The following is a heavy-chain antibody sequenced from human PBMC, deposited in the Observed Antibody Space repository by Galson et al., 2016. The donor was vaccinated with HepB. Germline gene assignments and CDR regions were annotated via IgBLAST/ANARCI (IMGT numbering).Heavy chain of an antibody. J-gene: IGHJ4*02. CDR2: IIPIFATA. CDR1: GGTFSSYA. D-gene: IGHD6-13*01. V-gene: IGHV1-69*13. CDR3: ARGEVGITAAARAFDY. Sequence: SVKVSCKASGGTFSSYAISWVRQAPGQGLEWMGGIIPIFATATYTQKFQGRVTITADESTSIVYMELSSLKSEDTAIYYCARGEVGITAAARAFDYWGQGTLVTVSS.